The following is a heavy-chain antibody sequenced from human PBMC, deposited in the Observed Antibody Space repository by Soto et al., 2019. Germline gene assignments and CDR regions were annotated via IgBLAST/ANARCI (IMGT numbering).Heavy chain of an antibody. CDR2: IKQDGSEK. Sequence: QPXGSLRLSCAASGXDFSSYCMSWVRQAPGKGVELVANIKQDGSEKYYVDSVKGRLTISRYNAKNSLYLQMKSLRAEDTALYYCARVQAVGLRYFDWLSNERYFDYWGQGTLGTVSS. J-gene: IGHJ4*02. CDR1: GXDFSSYC. D-gene: IGHD3-9*01. CDR3: ARVQAVGLRYFDWLSNERYFDY. V-gene: IGHV3-7*01.